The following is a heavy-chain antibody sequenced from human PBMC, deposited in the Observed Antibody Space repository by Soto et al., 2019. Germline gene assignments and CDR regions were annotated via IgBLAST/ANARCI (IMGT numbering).Heavy chain of an antibody. D-gene: IGHD1-26*01. Sequence: PENLSLSCNVSAGSITPDYWSGIRQAPGRGLQWIGYISSSGTPVYTPSLKSRLSISVDPSKNHFSLALTSVTAADTATYYCARLFIVGAPGSYYTGSDVWGQGTTVT. J-gene: IGHJ6*02. CDR2: ISSSGTP. V-gene: IGHV4-59*01. CDR3: ARLFIVGAPGSYYTGSDV. CDR1: AGSITPDY.